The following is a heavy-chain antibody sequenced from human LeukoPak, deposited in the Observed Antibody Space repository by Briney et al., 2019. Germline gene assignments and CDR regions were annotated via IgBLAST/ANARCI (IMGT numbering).Heavy chain of an antibody. Sequence: PSETLSLTCAVSGYSISSSYYWGWIRQPPGKGLEWIGSTYHSGSTYYNPSLKSRVTISVDTSKNQFSLRLGSVTAADTAVYYCARGVAVAANWFDPWGQGTLVTVSS. CDR1: GYSISSSYY. D-gene: IGHD6-19*01. J-gene: IGHJ5*02. V-gene: IGHV4-38-2*01. CDR3: ARGVAVAANWFDP. CDR2: TYHSGST.